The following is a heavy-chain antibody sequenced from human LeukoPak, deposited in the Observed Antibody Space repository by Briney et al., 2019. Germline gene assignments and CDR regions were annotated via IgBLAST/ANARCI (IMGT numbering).Heavy chain of an antibody. CDR3: TTGRFCSGGSCSSSFDF. J-gene: IGHJ4*02. D-gene: IGHD2-15*01. CDR1: GYSFINYW. CDR2: IYPGNSDI. Sequence: GESLKISCKGSGYSFINYWIGWVRQMPDKGLEWMGIIYPGNSDIRCSPSFQGQVTISVDKSINTAYLQWTSLKASDTAIYYCTTGRFCSGGSCSSSFDFWGQGTLLTIPS. V-gene: IGHV5-51*03.